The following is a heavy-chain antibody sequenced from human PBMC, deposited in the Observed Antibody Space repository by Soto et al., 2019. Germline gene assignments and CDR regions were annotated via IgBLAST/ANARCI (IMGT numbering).Heavy chain of an antibody. V-gene: IGHV4-31*03. D-gene: IGHD2-2*01. J-gene: IGHJ6*03. CDR3: ARAVDYCSSTSCYEPSIDYYYYKDV. Sequence: SETLSLTCTVSGGSISSGGYYWSWIRQHPGKGLEWIGYIYYSGSTYYNPSLKSRVTISVDTSKNQFSLKLSSVTAADTAVYYCARAVDYCSSTSCYEPSIDYYYYKDVWGKGTTVTVSS. CDR1: GGSISSGGYY. CDR2: IYYSGST.